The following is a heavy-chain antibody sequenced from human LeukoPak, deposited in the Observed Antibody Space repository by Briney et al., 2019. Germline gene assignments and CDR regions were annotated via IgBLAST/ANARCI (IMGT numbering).Heavy chain of an antibody. CDR2: MRQDGSEK. Sequence: GGSLRLSCAASGFTFSSYWMSWVRQAPGKGLEWVANMRQDGSEKYYVDSVKGRFTISRDNAKNSLYLQMNSLRAEDTAVYYCARGGDIVVVVAAETEYYFDYWGQGTLVTVSS. CDR3: ARGGDIVVVVAAETEYYFDY. D-gene: IGHD2-15*01. CDR1: GFTFSSYW. J-gene: IGHJ4*02. V-gene: IGHV3-7*03.